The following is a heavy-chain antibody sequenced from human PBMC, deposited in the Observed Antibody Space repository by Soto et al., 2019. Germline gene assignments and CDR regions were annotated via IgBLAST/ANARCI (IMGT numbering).Heavy chain of an antibody. V-gene: IGHV3-23*01. CDR1: GFTFSSYA. CDR2: IIYSDGHT. D-gene: IGHD2-2*01. J-gene: IGHJ4*02. CDR3: AKRKYCPSTTCFDY. Sequence: GGSLRLSCAASGFTFSSYAMSWVRQAPGKGLGWVSGVSGIIYSDGHTYYAESVKGRFTISRDDSENTLYLQMSSLRAEDTAVYYCAKRKYCPSTTCFDYWGQGTQVTVSS.